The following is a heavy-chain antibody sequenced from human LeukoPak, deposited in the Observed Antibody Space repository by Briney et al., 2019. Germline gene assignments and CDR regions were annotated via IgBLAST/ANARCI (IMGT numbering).Heavy chain of an antibody. J-gene: IGHJ4*02. CDR1: GESFSGYY. CDR2: INHSGST. CDR3: ASDPDSDY. V-gene: IGHV4-34*01. Sequence: SETLSLTCAVYGESFSGYYWSWIRQPPGKGLEWIGEINHSGSTNYNPSLKSRVTISVDTSKNQFSLKLSSVTAADTAVYYCASDPDSDYWGQGTLVTVSS.